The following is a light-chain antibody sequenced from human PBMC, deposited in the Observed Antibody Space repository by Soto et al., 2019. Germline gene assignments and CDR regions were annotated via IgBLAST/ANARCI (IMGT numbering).Light chain of an antibody. V-gene: IGKV3-11*01. J-gene: IGKJ1*01. CDR1: QSVSRY. CDR3: QQRTNWPPWT. CDR2: DAS. Sequence: EIVLTQSPATPSLSPGERATLSCRASQSVSRYLAWYQQKPGQAPRLLIYDASNRATGTPARFSGSGSGTDFTLTISSLEPEDFAVYYCQQRTNWPPWTFGQGTKVEVK.